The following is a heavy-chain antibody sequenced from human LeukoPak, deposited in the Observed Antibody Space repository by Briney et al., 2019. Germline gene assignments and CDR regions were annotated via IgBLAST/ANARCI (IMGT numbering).Heavy chain of an antibody. CDR3: AATSGWNDSYFDY. J-gene: IGHJ4*02. D-gene: IGHD6-19*01. CDR2: VSWNRDYI. V-gene: IGHV3-9*01. Sequence: GRSLRLSCAVPAFIFEDYTLHWVRQVPGRGMEWVAGVSWNRDYINYGDSVKGRFTATRDDAKNSFHLQMNSLRIEDTAVYYCAATSGWNDSYFDYWGQGTLVTVSA. CDR1: AFIFEDYT.